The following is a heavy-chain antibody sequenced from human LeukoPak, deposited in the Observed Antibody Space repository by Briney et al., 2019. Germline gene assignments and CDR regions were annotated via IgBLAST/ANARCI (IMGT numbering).Heavy chain of an antibody. CDR2: LFYGGST. D-gene: IGHD3-10*01. V-gene: IGHV4-59*11. Sequence: SEPLSLTCTVSGGSISSHYWSCIPHPPGEAGVCCGYLFYGGSTNYNPSLKSRVTISVDTSKNQFSLKLSSVTAADTAVYYCARVGITMVRGLPHWFDPWGQGTLVTVSS. CDR3: ARVGITMVRGLPHWFDP. CDR1: GGSISSHY. J-gene: IGHJ5*02.